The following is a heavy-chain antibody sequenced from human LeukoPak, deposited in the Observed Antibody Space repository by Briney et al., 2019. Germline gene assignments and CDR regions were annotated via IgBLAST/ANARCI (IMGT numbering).Heavy chain of an antibody. CDR2: VSGSGDST. CDR3: AKSPYIASHIDFDY. J-gene: IGHJ4*02. D-gene: IGHD3-16*01. Sequence: GGSLRLSCAASGFTFSSYAMSWVRQAPGKGLEWLSTVSGSGDSTWYADSVKGRFTISRDNSKSTLYLQMNSLRAEDTAVYSCAKSPYIASHIDFDYWGQGTLVTVSS. V-gene: IGHV3-23*01. CDR1: GFTFSSYA.